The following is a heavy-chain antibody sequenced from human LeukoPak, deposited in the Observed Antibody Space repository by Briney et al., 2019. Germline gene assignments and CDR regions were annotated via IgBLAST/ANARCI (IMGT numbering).Heavy chain of an antibody. V-gene: IGHV3-74*01. Sequence: GGSLRLSCAASGFTFSSYWMHWVRQAPGKGLVWVSRINSDGSSTSYADSVKGRFTISRDNAKNTLSLQMNSLRAEDTAVYYCERGGGINYGGNGDYWGQGTLVTVSS. CDR2: INSDGSST. J-gene: IGHJ4*02. CDR3: ERGGGINYGGNGDY. CDR1: GFTFSSYW. D-gene: IGHD4-23*01.